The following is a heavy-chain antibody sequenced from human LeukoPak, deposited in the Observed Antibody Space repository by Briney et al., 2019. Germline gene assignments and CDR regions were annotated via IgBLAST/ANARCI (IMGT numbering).Heavy chain of an antibody. Sequence: PGGSLRLSCAASGFTFSSYVLNWVRQAPGKGLEWVSAISGSGGSTYYADSVKGRFTISRDNSKNTLYLQMNSLRAEDTAVYYCAMPVDAIAAYWGQGTLVTVSS. J-gene: IGHJ4*02. D-gene: IGHD2-15*01. CDR2: ISGSGGST. CDR1: GFTFSSYV. V-gene: IGHV3-23*01. CDR3: AMPVDAIAAY.